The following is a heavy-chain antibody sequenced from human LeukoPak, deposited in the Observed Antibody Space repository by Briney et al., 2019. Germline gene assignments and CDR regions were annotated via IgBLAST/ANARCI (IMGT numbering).Heavy chain of an antibody. CDR3: RLLHLEHYDFWSGQIDY. J-gene: IGHJ4*02. D-gene: IGHD3-3*01. CDR1: GFTFSSYA. V-gene: IGHV3-23*01. CDR2: ISGSGGST. Sequence: GGSLRLXCAASGFTFSSYAMSWVRQAPGKGLEWVSAISGSGGSTYYADSVRGRFTISRDNSKNTLYLQMNSLRAEDTAVYYCRLLHLEHYDFWSGQIDYWGQGTLVTVSS.